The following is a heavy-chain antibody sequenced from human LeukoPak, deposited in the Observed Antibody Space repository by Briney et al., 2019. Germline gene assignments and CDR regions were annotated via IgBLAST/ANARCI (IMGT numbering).Heavy chain of an antibody. CDR3: ARDWSGSGWLDP. D-gene: IGHD3-3*01. CDR2: INHSGST. CDR1: GGSFSGYY. J-gene: IGHJ5*02. Sequence: SETLSLTCAVYGGSFSGYYWSWIRQPPGKGLEWIGEINHSGSTNYNPSLKSRGTISVDTSKNQSSLKLSSVTAADTAVYYCARDWSGSGWLDPWGQGTLVTVSS. V-gene: IGHV4-34*01.